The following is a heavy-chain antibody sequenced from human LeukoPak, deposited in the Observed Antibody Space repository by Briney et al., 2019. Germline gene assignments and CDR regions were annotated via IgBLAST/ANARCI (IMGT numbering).Heavy chain of an antibody. CDR3: ARDGYFDY. V-gene: IGHV1-18*01. Sequence: GASVKVSCKGSGYTFTTYGIGWVRQAPGQGLEWMGWINANSGNTNYAQKFQGRLTMTTDASTITAYMELRSLRSDDTAVYYCARDGYFDYWGQGTLVTVSS. CDR1: GYTFTTYG. J-gene: IGHJ4*02. CDR2: INANSGNT.